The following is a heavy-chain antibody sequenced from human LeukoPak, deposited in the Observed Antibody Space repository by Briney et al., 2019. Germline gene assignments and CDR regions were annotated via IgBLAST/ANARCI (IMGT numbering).Heavy chain of an antibody. CDR2: ISGSGGGT. CDR1: GFTINTYA. V-gene: IGHV3-23*01. D-gene: IGHD1-26*01. CDR3: AKLELRANFDY. Sequence: PGGSLRLSCAASGFTINTYAMSWVRQAPGKGLEWVSAISGSGGGTYYADSVKGRFTISRDNSKNTLYLQVTGLRADDTAVYYCAKLELRANFDYWGEGTLVTASS. J-gene: IGHJ4*02.